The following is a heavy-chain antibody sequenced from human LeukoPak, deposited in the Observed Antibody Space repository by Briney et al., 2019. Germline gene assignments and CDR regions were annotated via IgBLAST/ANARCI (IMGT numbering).Heavy chain of an antibody. D-gene: IGHD3-10*01. CDR3: ARSVSEGPGTKYNWFDP. J-gene: IGHJ5*02. Sequence: SETLSLTCAVSVASISNYYWSWIRQASGKGLEWTGYISTSGSTNYNPSLKSRVTISVDTSKNQFSLKLSSVTAADTAVYYCARSVSEGPGTKYNWFDPWGQGALDTVSS. CDR1: VASISNYY. V-gene: IGHV4-4*09. CDR2: ISTSGST.